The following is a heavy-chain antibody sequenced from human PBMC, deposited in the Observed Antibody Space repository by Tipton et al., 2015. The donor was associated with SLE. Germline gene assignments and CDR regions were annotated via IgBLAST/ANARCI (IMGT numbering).Heavy chain of an antibody. Sequence: TLSLTCTVSGVSISSGDSYWSWIRQPPGKGLEWIGYMHYSGSTNYKSSLKSRVTISVDTSKKQFSLKLSSVTAADTAVYYCATVYSGYDYGRGDYYFDYWGQGTLVTVSS. CDR3: ATVYSGYDYGRGDYYFDY. CDR1: GVSISSGDSY. CDR2: MHYSGST. V-gene: IGHV4-61*08. D-gene: IGHD5-12*01. J-gene: IGHJ4*02.